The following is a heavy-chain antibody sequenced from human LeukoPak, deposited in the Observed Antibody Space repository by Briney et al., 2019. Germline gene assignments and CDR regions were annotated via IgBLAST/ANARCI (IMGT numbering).Heavy chain of an antibody. D-gene: IGHD4-23*01. Sequence: QTGGSLRLSCAASGFTFSSYGMHWVRQAPGKGLEWVAFIRYDGSNKYYADSVKGRFTISRDNSKNTLYLQMNSLRAEDTAVYYCAKDPTDYGGNSPSIDYWGQGTLVTVSS. J-gene: IGHJ4*02. V-gene: IGHV3-30*02. CDR3: AKDPTDYGGNSPSIDY. CDR2: IRYDGSNK. CDR1: GFTFSSYG.